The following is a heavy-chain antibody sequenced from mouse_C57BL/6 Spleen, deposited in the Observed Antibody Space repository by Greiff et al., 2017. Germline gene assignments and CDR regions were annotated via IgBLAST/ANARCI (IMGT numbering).Heavy chain of an antibody. J-gene: IGHJ4*01. CDR2: ISSGSSTI. D-gene: IGHD3-1*01. Sequence: DVKLQESGGGLVKPGGSLKLSCAASGFTFSDYGMHWVRQAPEKGLEWVAYISSGSSTIYYADTVKGRFTISRDNAKNTLFLQMTSLRSEDTAMYYCARNGLMDYWGQGTSVTVSS. CDR3: ARNGLMDY. V-gene: IGHV5-17*01. CDR1: GFTFSDYG.